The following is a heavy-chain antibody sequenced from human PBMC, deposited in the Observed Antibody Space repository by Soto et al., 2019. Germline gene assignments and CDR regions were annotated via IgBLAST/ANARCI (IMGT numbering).Heavy chain of an antibody. CDR1: GGTFSSYT. CDR2: IIPILGIA. Sequence: GASVKVSCKASGGTFSSYTISWVRQAPGQGLEWMGRIIPILGIANYAQKFQGRVTITADKSTSTAYMELSSLRSEDTAVYYRARDLSSVVRGVIKHNWFDPWGQGTLVTVSS. V-gene: IGHV1-69*04. CDR3: ARDLSSVVRGVIKHNWFDP. D-gene: IGHD3-10*01. J-gene: IGHJ5*02.